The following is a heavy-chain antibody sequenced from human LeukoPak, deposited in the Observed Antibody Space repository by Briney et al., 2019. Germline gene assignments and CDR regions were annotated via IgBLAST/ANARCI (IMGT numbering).Heavy chain of an antibody. J-gene: IGHJ6*03. CDR3: ARLAVAGLYYYYYYYMDV. CDR2: IYYSGST. V-gene: IGHV4-39*01. D-gene: IGHD6-19*01. Sequence: SETLSLTCTVSGGSISSSSYYWGWIRQPPGKGLECIGSIYYSGSTYYNPSLKSRVTISVDTSKNQFSLKLSSVTAADTAVYYCARLAVAGLYYYYYYYMDVWGKGTTVTVSS. CDR1: GGSISSSSYY.